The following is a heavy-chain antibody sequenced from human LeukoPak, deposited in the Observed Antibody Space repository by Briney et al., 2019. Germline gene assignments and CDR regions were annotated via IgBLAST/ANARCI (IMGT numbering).Heavy chain of an antibody. CDR1: GFTFSSYE. CDR3: ARDRGGSGSYSDY. CDR2: ISSSGSTI. Sequence: GGSLRLSCAASGFTFSSYEMNWVRQAPGKGLEWVSYISSSGSTISYADSVKGRFTISRDNAKNSLYLQMNSLRAEGTAVYYCARDRGGSGSYSDYWGQGTLVTVSS. J-gene: IGHJ4*02. D-gene: IGHD3-10*01. V-gene: IGHV3-48*03.